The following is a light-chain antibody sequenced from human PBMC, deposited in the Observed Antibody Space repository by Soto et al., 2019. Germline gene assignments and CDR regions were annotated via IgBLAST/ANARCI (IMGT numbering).Light chain of an antibody. CDR1: QSVSSY. CDR3: QQCSNSLGLT. J-gene: IGKJ5*01. Sequence: EIVLTQSPATLSLSPGERATLSCRASQSVSSYLAWYQQKPGQAPRLLIYEAYNRATGIPARFSGCGSVTDFTLTSSSPEPEDVAVYYCQQCSNSLGLTVGQGTRLEIK. V-gene: IGKV3-11*01. CDR2: EAY.